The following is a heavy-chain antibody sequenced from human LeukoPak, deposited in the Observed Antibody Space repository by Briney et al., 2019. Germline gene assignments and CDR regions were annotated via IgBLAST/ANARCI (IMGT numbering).Heavy chain of an antibody. CDR2: ILHSGST. D-gene: IGHD3-10*01. J-gene: IGHJ4*02. CDR1: GDSFTAYY. Sequence: PSETLSLTCTVSGDSFTAYYWNWIRQPPGTGPEWLGHILHSGSTSYNPTLKGRVTMSIDASKNQFSLSLRSVTAADTAVYYCVRRPVNFVGSGSPFDSWGQGTLVSVSS. CDR3: VRRPVNFVGSGSPFDS. V-gene: IGHV4-59*08.